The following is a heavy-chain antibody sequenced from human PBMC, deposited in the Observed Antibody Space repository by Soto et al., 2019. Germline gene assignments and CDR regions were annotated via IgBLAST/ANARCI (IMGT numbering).Heavy chain of an antibody. CDR1: Y. CDR2: IYNSGTT. V-gene: IGHV4-39*01. Sequence: YVARLRPPPGKGVEWIGSIYNSGTTDYNPSLKSRVMISVDTPKNQVSLKLSSVTAADTAVYYCAVGDTHMALLYYSGMDVWGQGPTVKVS. D-gene: IGHD3-10*01. CDR3: AVGDTHMALLYYSGMDV. J-gene: IGHJ6*02.